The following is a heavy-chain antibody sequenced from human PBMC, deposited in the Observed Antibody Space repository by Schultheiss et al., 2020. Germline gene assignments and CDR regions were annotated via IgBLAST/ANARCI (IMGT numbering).Heavy chain of an antibody. J-gene: IGHJ4*02. D-gene: IGHD3-10*01. CDR3: ARESRGFFDY. V-gene: IGHV1-2*02. CDR1: GYTFTGWY. Sequence: ASVKVSCKTSGYTFTGWYMHWVRQAPGQGLEWMGWINPKTGATHYARNFEGRVTMTTDTSITTAYMELNSLRSDDTAVYYCARESRGFFDYWGQGTLVTVSS. CDR2: INPKTGAT.